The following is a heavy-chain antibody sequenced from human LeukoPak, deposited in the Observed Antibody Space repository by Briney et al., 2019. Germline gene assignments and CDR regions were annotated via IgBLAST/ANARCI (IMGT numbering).Heavy chain of an antibody. J-gene: IGHJ4*02. CDR3: AREPSSGWYEGSTGYFDY. D-gene: IGHD6-19*01. Sequence: GGSLRLSSAASGFTVSSNYMSWVRQAPGKGLEWVSVIYSGGSTYYADSVKGRFTISRDNSKNTLYLQMNSLRAEDTAVYYCAREPSSGWYEGSTGYFDYWGQGTLVTVSS. CDR2: IYSGGST. CDR1: GFTVSSNY. V-gene: IGHV3-66*02.